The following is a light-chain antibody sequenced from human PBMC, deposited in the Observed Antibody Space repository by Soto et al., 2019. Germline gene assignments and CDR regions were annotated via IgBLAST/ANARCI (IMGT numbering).Light chain of an antibody. V-gene: IGKV3-15*01. CDR1: RSVDIN. Sequence: EIVLTQSPATLSVSPGERVTLSCRASRSVDINLAWYQQKPGQAPRLLIYGASTRAIDMPGRFSGRGSGTEFTLTISSLQSEDFAVYYCQQYRNWPRTFGQGTKVDIK. J-gene: IGKJ1*01. CDR2: GAS. CDR3: QQYRNWPRT.